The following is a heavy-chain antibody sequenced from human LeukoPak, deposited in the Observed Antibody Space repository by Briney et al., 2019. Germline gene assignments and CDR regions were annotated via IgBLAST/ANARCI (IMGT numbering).Heavy chain of an antibody. CDR1: GYAFTDYY. CDR3: ARAEYYYGSGSYDS. D-gene: IGHD3-10*01. CDR2: INPKSGDT. J-gene: IGHJ4*02. V-gene: IGHV1-2*02. Sequence: ASVKVSCKASGYAFTDYYIHWVRQAPGQGLEWMGWINPKSGDTNYAEKFQGRVTMTRDTSITTAYMEVSSLRSDDTAVYYCARAEYYYGSGSYDSWGQGTLVTVSS.